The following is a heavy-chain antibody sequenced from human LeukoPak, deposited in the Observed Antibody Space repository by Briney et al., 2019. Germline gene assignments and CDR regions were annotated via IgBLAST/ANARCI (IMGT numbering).Heavy chain of an antibody. D-gene: IGHD1-1*01. J-gene: IGHJ4*02. CDR1: GFSLSTSGVG. V-gene: IGHV2-5*01. CDR3: AQAIWNDARSGFFDY. Sequence: SGPTLVNPTQTLTLTCTFSGFSLSTSGVGVGWIRQPPGKALEWLALIYWNDDKRYSPSLKSRLTITKDTSKNQVVLTMTNMDPVDTATYYCAQAIWNDARSGFFDYWGQGTLVTVSS. CDR2: IYWNDDK.